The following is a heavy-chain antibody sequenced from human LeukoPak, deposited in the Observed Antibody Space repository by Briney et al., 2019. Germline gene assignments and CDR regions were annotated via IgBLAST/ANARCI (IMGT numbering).Heavy chain of an antibody. V-gene: IGHV3-48*04. CDR2: ISSSSSTI. D-gene: IGHD6-6*01. CDR1: GFTFSSYS. CDR3: ARAIHIAARPVAFDI. J-gene: IGHJ3*02. Sequence: GGPLRLSCAASGFTFSSYSMNWVRQAPGKGLEWVSYISSSSSTIYYADSVKGRFTISRDNAKNSLYLQMNSLRAEDTAVYYCARAIHIAARPVAFDIWGQGTMVTVSS.